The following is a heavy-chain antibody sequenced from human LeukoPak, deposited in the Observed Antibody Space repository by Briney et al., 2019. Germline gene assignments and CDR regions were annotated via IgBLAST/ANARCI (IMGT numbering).Heavy chain of an antibody. V-gene: IGHV3-23*01. CDR2: ISGSGGST. D-gene: IGHD6-19*01. CDR1: GFTFSSYA. Sequence: SGGSLRLSCAASGFTFSSYAMSWVRQAPGKGLEWVSAISGSGGSTYYADSVKGRFTISRDNSKITLYLQMNSLRAEDTAVYYCAKDGSGYSSGWYVVGGDYWGQGTLVTVSS. CDR3: AKDGSGYSSGWYVVGGDY. J-gene: IGHJ4*02.